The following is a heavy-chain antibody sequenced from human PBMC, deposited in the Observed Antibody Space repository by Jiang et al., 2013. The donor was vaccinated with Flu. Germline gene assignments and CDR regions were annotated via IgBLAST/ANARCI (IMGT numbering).Heavy chain of an antibody. D-gene: IGHD5-24*01. V-gene: IGHV3-53*01. CDR2: IYSGGST. CDR1: GFTVSSNY. CDR3: ARVGRDGYNYYAFDI. J-gene: IGHJ3*02. Sequence: VQLLESGGGLIQPGGSLRLSCAASGFTVSSNYMSWVRQAPGKGLEWVSVIYSGGSTYYADSVKGRFTISRDNSKNTLYLQMNSLRAEDTAVYYCARVGRDGYNYYAFDIWGQGTMVTVSS.